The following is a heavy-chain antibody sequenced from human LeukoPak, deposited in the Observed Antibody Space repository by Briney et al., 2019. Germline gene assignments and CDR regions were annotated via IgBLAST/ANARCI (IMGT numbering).Heavy chain of an antibody. J-gene: IGHJ3*02. CDR3: AIILWSSGYYYGGDAFDI. D-gene: IGHD3-22*01. V-gene: IGHV1-46*01. CDR1: GYTFTIYY. Sequence: ASVKVSCKASGYTFTIYYMHWVRQAPGQGLEWMGIINPSGGSTSYAQKFQGRVTMTRDTSTSTVYMELSSLRSEDTAVYYCAIILWSSGYYYGGDAFDIWGQGTMVTVSS. CDR2: INPSGGST.